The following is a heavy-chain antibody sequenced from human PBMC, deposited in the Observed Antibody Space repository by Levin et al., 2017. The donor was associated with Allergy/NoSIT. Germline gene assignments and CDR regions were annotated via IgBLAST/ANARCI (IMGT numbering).Heavy chain of an antibody. CDR3: ASSGSMVRVDY. V-gene: IGHV3-21*01. Sequence: LSLTCAASGFTFSTYSMKWVRQAPGKGLEWVSSISSSSSYIYYADSVKGRFTISRDNAKNSLYLQMNSLRAEDTAVYYCASSGSMVRVDYWGQGTLVTVSS. CDR2: ISSSSSYI. CDR1: GFTFSTYS. D-gene: IGHD3-10*01. J-gene: IGHJ4*02.